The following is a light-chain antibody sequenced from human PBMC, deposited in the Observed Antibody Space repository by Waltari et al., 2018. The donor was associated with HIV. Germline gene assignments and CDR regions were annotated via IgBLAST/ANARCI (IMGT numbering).Light chain of an antibody. Sequence: SYKLTQTPSVSVSPGQTARINCSRGSLPKKYSSWYRQKPGQAPVLLTQKDSERPSGIPERISGSRSGTGVTLTISGVQAEDEGDYYCQSTDHDGTWVFGGGTRLTVL. J-gene: IGLJ3*02. CDR2: KDS. CDR3: QSTDHDGTWV. V-gene: IGLV3-25*03. CDR1: SLPKKY.